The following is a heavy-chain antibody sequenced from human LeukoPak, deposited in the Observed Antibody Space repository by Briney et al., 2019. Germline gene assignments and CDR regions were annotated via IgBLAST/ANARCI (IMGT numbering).Heavy chain of an antibody. Sequence: GRSLRLSCAASGFTFSSYAMHWVRQAPGKGLEWVAVISYDGSNKYYADSVKGRFTISRDNSKNTLYLQMNSLRAEDTAVYYCARTTVVTMYYFDYWGQGTLVTVSS. D-gene: IGHD4-23*01. V-gene: IGHV3-30-3*01. CDR2: ISYDGSNK. J-gene: IGHJ4*02. CDR1: GFTFSSYA. CDR3: ARTTVVTMYYFDY.